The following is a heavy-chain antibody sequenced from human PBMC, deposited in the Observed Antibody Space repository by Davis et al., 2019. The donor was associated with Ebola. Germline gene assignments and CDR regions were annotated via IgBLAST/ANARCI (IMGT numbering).Heavy chain of an antibody. J-gene: IGHJ4*02. D-gene: IGHD6-19*01. Sequence: SGPTLVKPTQALTLTCTFSGFSLSTSGVGVGWIRQPPGKALEWLALIFWDDDKRYSPSLKSRLTITKDTSKNQVVLTMTNMDPVDTATYFCAHRVLEWGAVAGFDYWGQGTLVTVSS. V-gene: IGHV2-5*02. CDR1: GFSLSTSGVG. CDR2: IFWDDDK. CDR3: AHRVLEWGAVAGFDY.